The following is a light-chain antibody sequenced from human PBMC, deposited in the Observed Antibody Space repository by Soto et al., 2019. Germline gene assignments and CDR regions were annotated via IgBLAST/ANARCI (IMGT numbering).Light chain of an antibody. CDR3: QHYNSYSEA. V-gene: IGKV1-5*03. CDR1: QTISSW. Sequence: DIQMTQSPSSVSASVGDRVTITCRASQTISSWLAWYQQKPGKAPKLLIYKASTLKSGVPSRFSGSGSGTEFTLTISSLQPDDFATYYCQHYNSYSEAFGQGTMGDIK. CDR2: KAS. J-gene: IGKJ1*01.